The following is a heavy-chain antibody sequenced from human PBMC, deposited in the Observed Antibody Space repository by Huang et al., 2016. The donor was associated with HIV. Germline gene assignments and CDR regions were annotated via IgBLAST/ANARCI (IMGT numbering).Heavy chain of an antibody. CDR2: VFNTGTT. CDR1: GGSMGRQS. D-gene: IGHD3-16*01. J-gene: IGHJ5*02. Sequence: QVQLQESGPGLVKPSETLSLTCAVSGGSMGRQSWAWIRQPPGKGLEWIGTVFNTGTTNYNPSVQNRVTVLLDTSRNQFFLTLKSVTPADTAVYYCAQEKSFGNWANNWFDPWGQGTLVTVSS. CDR3: AQEKSFGNWANNWFDP. V-gene: IGHV4-59*11.